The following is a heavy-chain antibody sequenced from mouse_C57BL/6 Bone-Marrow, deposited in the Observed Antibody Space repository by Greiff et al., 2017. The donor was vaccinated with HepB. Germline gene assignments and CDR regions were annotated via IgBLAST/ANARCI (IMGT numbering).Heavy chain of an antibody. D-gene: IGHD2-4*01. Sequence: VHLVESGAELAKPGASVKLSCKASGYTFTSYWMHWVKQRPGQGLEWIGYINPSSGYTKYNQKFKDKATLTADKSSSTAYMQLSSLTYEDSAVYYCASTMITPCAMDYWGQGTSVTVSS. CDR3: ASTMITPCAMDY. V-gene: IGHV1-7*01. CDR1: GYTFTSYW. CDR2: INPSSGYT. J-gene: IGHJ4*01.